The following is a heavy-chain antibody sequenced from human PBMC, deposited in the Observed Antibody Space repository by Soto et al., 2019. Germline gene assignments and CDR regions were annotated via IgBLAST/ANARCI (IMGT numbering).Heavy chain of an antibody. CDR2: ISPDGSDT. Sequence: EVQLVESGGGLVQPGGSLRLSCAASGFTFSSYWMHWVRQAPGEGLVWVSRISPDGSDTLYSGSVKGRFTISRDNAKNTVYLHMNSLRAEGTAIYCCAGMILGNRDYWGQGTLVTVSS. CDR1: GFTFSSYW. V-gene: IGHV3-74*01. D-gene: IGHD3-22*01. J-gene: IGHJ4*02. CDR3: AGMILGNRDY.